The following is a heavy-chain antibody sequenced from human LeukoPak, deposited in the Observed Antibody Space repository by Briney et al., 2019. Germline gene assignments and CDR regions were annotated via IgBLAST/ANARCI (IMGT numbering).Heavy chain of an antibody. Sequence: SQTLSLTCTVSGGSISSGDYYWSWIRQPPGKGLEWIGEINHSGSTNYNPSLKSRVTISVDTSKNQFSLKLSSVTAADTAVYYCARGVDIVATIRDSSSWYEDYWGQGTLVTVSS. V-gene: IGHV4-30-4*01. CDR3: ARGVDIVATIRDSSSWYEDY. CDR2: INHSGST. J-gene: IGHJ4*02. D-gene: IGHD5-12*01. CDR1: GGSISSGDYY.